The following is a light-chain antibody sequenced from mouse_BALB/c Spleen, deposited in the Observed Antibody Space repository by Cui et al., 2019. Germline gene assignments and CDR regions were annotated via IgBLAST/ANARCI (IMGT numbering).Light chain of an antibody. CDR2: LTS. CDR1: SSVSY. CDR3: QQWSSNPLT. V-gene: IGKV4-68*01. Sequence: QIVLPQPPAPLSASPGEKVTMTCSASSSVSYMYWYQQKPRSSPKPWIYLTSNLASGVPARFSGSGSGTSYSLTISSMEAEDAATYYCQQWSSNPLTFGAGTKLGLK. J-gene: IGKJ5*01.